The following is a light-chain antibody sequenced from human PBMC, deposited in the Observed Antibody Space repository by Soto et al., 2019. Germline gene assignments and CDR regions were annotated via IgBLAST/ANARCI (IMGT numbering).Light chain of an antibody. CDR1: QGIRNE. Sequence: AIQVTQSPSSLSSSVGDRVTITCRASQGIRNELSWYQQKPGKAPNFLIFAASNLQSGVPSRFSGSGSGTDFTLTISSLQPEDFATYYCLQDDDYPFTFGGGTKVEIK. CDR2: AAS. J-gene: IGKJ4*01. CDR3: LQDDDYPFT. V-gene: IGKV1-6*01.